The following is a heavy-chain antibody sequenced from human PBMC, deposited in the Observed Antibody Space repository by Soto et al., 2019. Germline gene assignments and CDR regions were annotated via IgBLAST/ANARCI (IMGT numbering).Heavy chain of an antibody. Sequence: PGGSLRLSCAASGFTFSSYSMNWVRQAPGKGLEWVSSISSSSSYIYYADSVKGRFTISRDNAKNSLYLQMNSLRAEDTAVYYCARDSGLGGQWLDDMNPRQSHNYGMDVWGQGTTVTVSS. CDR2: ISSSSSYI. D-gene: IGHD6-19*01. CDR1: GFTFSSYS. V-gene: IGHV3-21*01. J-gene: IGHJ6*02. CDR3: ARDSGLGGQWLDDMNPRQSHNYGMDV.